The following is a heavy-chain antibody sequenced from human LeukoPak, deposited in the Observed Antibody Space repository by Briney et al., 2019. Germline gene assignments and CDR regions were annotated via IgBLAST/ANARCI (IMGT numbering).Heavy chain of an antibody. Sequence: SEALSLTCTVSGASISRYYWNWIRQPAGKGLEWIGRIYTSGSTKYNPSLKSRVTVSVDKSKNQFSLTLTSVTAADTAVYYCLRDLGDGYNRDWFDPWGQGTLVTVSS. D-gene: IGHD5-24*01. CDR1: GASISRYY. CDR2: IYTSGST. CDR3: LRDLGDGYNRDWFDP. V-gene: IGHV4-4*07. J-gene: IGHJ5*02.